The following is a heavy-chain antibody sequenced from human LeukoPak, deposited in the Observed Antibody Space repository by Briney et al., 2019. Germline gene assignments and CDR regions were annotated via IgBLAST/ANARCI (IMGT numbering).Heavy chain of an antibody. Sequence: PGGSLRLSCAASGFTFTSYWMHWVRQAPGKVLVWVSRINTDGSSTNYADSVKGRFTISRDNAKNTLYLQVDSLRAEDTAVYYCARGRHLYSYAYDYHMDVWGKGITVTISS. V-gene: IGHV3-74*01. CDR1: GFTFTSYW. CDR2: INTDGSST. D-gene: IGHD5-18*01. CDR3: ARGRHLYSYAYDYHMDV. J-gene: IGHJ6*03.